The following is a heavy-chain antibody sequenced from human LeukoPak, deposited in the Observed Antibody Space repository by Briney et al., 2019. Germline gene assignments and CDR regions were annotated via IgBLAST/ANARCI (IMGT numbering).Heavy chain of an antibody. J-gene: IGHJ4*02. Sequence: GGSLRLSCAASGFTFSSYSMNWVRQAPGKGLEWVSSISSSSSYIYYADSVKGRFTISRDSAKNSLYLQMNSLRAEDTAVYYCARDLRGATINVYWGQGTLVTVSS. CDR1: GFTFSSYS. CDR2: ISSSSSYI. CDR3: ARDLRGATINVY. D-gene: IGHD1-26*01. V-gene: IGHV3-21*01.